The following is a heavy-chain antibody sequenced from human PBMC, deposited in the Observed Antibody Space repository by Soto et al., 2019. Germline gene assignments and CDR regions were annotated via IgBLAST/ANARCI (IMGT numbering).Heavy chain of an antibody. D-gene: IGHD2-8*02. CDR2: IIPISGTT. Sequence: QVQLVQSGAEVKRPESSMKVSCKPSGGTFNNYAINWVRQAPGQGLEGMGAIIPISGTTKYPQKFQGRVTITADKSPSTVYMDLSSLRSEDTAVYYCARWGGLSCSGAVCFKKPFDYWGQGTLVTVSS. V-gene: IGHV1-69*06. CDR1: GGTFNNYA. CDR3: ARWGGLSCSGAVCFKKPFDY. J-gene: IGHJ4*02.